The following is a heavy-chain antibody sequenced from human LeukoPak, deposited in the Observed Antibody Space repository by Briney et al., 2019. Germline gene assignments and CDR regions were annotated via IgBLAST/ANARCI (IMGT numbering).Heavy chain of an antibody. V-gene: IGHV4-59*01. CDR1: GGSISSYY. CDR3: GRRTYYDPLTGYNYWYFDL. Sequence: SETLSLTCTVSGGSISSYYWSWVRQPPGKGLGGIGYINYSGSSDYNPSLKSRVSFSVDTSKDQFSLRLSSVTAADPAVYYCGRRTYYDPLTGYNYWYFDLWGHGTLVTVSS. CDR2: INYSGSS. J-gene: IGHJ2*01. D-gene: IGHD3-9*01.